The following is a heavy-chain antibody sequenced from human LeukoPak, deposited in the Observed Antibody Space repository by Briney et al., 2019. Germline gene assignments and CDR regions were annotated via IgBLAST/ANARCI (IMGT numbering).Heavy chain of an antibody. CDR3: ATSRGYCSGGRCPEFDY. CDR2: IFYSGVT. CDR1: GGSISTYY. J-gene: IGHJ4*02. V-gene: IGHV4-59*01. D-gene: IGHD2-15*01. Sequence: SGTLSLTCTVSGGSISTYYWSWIGQPTAKGLEWIGYIFYSGVTNSKSSLHCRVTISVDTSKNQFSLKPNSVTAADTAVYYCATSRGYCSGGRCPEFDYWGQGTLVTVSS.